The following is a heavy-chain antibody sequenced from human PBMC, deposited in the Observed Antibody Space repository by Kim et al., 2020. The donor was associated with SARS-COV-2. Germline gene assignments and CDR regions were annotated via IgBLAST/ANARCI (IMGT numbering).Heavy chain of an antibody. CDR3: AREGSGSYNWLDP. J-gene: IGHJ5*02. CDR2: INGGNGNT. Sequence: ASVKVSCKASGYTFDTYALYWVRQAPGQRFEWMGWINGGNGNTRYSQNFQGRVTITRDTSATTAYMELSSLTSKDTAVYYCAREGSGSYNWLDPWGQGILVTISS. CDR1: GYTFDTYA. V-gene: IGHV1-3*01. D-gene: IGHD3-10*01.